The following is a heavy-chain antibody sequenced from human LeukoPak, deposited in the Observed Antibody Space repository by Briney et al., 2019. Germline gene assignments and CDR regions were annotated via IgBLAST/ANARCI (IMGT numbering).Heavy chain of an antibody. CDR1: GYTFTSYG. CDR3: ARDRCTRSSSCRVWYFDL. V-gene: IGHV1-18*01. J-gene: IGHJ2*01. D-gene: IGHD6-13*01. Sequence: ASVKVSCKASGYTFTSYGISWVRQAPGQGLEWMGWMSAYNGNTNYAQKLQGRVTMTTDTSPSTAYMELRSLRSDDTAVYYCARDRCTRSSSCRVWYFDLWGRGTLVTVSS. CDR2: MSAYNGNT.